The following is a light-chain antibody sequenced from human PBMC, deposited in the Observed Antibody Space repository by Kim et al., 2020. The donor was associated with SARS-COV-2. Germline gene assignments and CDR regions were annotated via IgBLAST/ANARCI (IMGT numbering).Light chain of an antibody. CDR2: EVS. CDR1: SSDIGDYKY. Sequence: QSALTQPPSASGSPGQSVTISCTGTSSDIGDYKYVSWYQQHPGKAPKLMIYEVSKWPSGVPDRFSGSKSGNTASLTVSGLQAEDEADYYCTSYAGSNTWVFGGGTQLTVL. CDR3: TSYAGSNTWV. J-gene: IGLJ3*02. V-gene: IGLV2-8*01.